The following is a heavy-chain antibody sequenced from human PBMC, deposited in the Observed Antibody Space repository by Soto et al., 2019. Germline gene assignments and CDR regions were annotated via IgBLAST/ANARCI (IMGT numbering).Heavy chain of an antibody. CDR1: GGSLTSTNFY. Sequence: SETLSLTCTVSGGSLTSTNFYWGWIRQPPGKGLEWIGSMYSSGGTYYTPSLKSRVTMSVDTSKNQFSLNLSSVTAADTAVYYCARGNIVATILIPFDQWGQGTLVTVSS. D-gene: IGHD5-12*01. V-gene: IGHV4-39*01. J-gene: IGHJ4*02. CDR2: MYSSGGT. CDR3: ARGNIVATILIPFDQ.